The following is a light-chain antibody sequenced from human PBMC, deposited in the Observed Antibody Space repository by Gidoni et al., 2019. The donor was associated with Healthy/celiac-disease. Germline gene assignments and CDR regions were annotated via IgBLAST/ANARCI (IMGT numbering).Light chain of an antibody. Sequence: QSVLTQPPSVSGAPGPTGTISCTGSSSNIGAGYDVHWYQQLPGTAPKLLIYGNSNRPSGVPDRFSGSKSGTSASLAITGLQAEDEADYYCQSYDSSLSGSVVFGGGTKLTVL. CDR2: GNS. CDR1: SSNIGAGYD. V-gene: IGLV1-40*01. J-gene: IGLJ2*01. CDR3: QSYDSSLSGSVV.